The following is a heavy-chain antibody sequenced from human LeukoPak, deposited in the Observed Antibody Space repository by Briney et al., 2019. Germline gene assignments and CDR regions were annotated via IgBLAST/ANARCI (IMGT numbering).Heavy chain of an antibody. V-gene: IGHV3-43*02. CDR3: GRDHVYGGADY. Sequence: GGSLRLSCAASGFTFDRFAMHWVRQAPGKGLEWVSLISGDGFTTYYVDSVKGRFTMSRDNSKNSLYLQMKSLRTEDTALYYCGRDHVYGGADYWGQGTLVTVSS. CDR2: ISGDGFTT. J-gene: IGHJ4*02. D-gene: IGHD4-23*01. CDR1: GFTFDRFA.